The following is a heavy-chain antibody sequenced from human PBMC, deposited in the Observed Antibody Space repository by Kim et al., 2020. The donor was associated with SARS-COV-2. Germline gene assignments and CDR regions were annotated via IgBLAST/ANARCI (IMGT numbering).Heavy chain of an antibody. Sequence: KGRFTISRDNSKNTLYLQMNSLRAEDTAVYYCAKEEGYYDILTGYWPFDYWGQGTLVTVSS. J-gene: IGHJ4*02. D-gene: IGHD3-9*01. V-gene: IGHV3-23*01. CDR3: AKEEGYYDILTGYWPFDY.